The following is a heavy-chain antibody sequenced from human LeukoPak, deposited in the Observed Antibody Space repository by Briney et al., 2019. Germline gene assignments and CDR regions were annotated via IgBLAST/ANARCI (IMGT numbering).Heavy chain of an antibody. D-gene: IGHD4-17*01. CDR2: IYHSGST. CDR1: GYSISSGYY. V-gene: IGHV4-38-2*02. J-gene: IGHJ6*03. Sequence: KPSETLSLTCTVSGYSISSGYYWGWIRQPPGKGLEWIGSIYHSGSTYYNPSLKSRVTISVVTSKNQFSLKLSSVTAADTAVYYCARDYGDYVTHLDYMDVWGKGTTVTVSS. CDR3: ARDYGDYVTHLDYMDV.